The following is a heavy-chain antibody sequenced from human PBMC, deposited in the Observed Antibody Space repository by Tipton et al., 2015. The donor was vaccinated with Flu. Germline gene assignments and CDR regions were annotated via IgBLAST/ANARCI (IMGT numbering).Heavy chain of an antibody. CDR2: IGTAGEA. D-gene: IGHD5-18*01. CDR3: ARGGSGYSYGKLDY. CDR1: GFTVSSYD. J-gene: IGHJ4*02. V-gene: IGHV3-13*01. Sequence: SLRLSCAASGFTVSSYDMNWVRQAAGKGLEWVSAIGTAGEAYYPGSVKGRFTISRENAKNSVYLQMNSLRAEDSAVYYCARGGSGYSYGKLDYWGQGILVTVSS.